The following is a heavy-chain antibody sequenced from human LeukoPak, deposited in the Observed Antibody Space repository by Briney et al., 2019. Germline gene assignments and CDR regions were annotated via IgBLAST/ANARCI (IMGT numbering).Heavy chain of an antibody. CDR3: ARAEWCSSTSCSDAFDI. V-gene: IGHV4-4*07. J-gene: IGHJ3*02. D-gene: IGHD2-2*01. Sequence: PSETLSLTCTVSGGSISSYYWSWIRQPAGKGLEWIGRIYTSGSTNYNPSLKSRVTISVDTSKNQFSLKLSSVTAADTAVYYCARAEWCSSTSCSDAFDIWGQGTMVTVSS. CDR2: IYTSGST. CDR1: GGSISSYY.